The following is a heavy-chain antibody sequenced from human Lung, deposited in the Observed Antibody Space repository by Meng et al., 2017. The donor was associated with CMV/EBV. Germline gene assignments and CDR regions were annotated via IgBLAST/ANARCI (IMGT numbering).Heavy chain of an antibody. CDR1: GFSLSTDGMR. D-gene: IGHD1-26*01. V-gene: IGHV2-70*04. CDR3: ARLVSITGSYLGVDF. CDR2: IDWDDDK. J-gene: IGHJ4*02. Sequence: SGPXLVXPTQTLTLTCSFSGFSLSTDGMRVSWIRQSPGKAPEWLARIDWDDDKFYSTSLKTRLTISKDPSKNQVVLTMTNMDPLDTATYYCARLVSITGSYLGVDFWGQGTLVTVSS.